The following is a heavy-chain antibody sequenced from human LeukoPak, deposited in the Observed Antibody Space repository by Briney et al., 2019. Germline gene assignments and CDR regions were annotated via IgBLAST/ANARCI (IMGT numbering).Heavy chain of an antibody. J-gene: IGHJ4*02. CDR3: LTVDTSMGVDY. CDR2: IYYTGIA. CDR1: GASISDYY. D-gene: IGHD5-18*01. V-gene: IGHV4-59*08. Sequence: PDTLSLTCTVSGASISDYYWSWIRQPPGKGLEWIGYIYYTGIANYNPSLKRRLTMSVDTSKSQLSLRLSSVTAADTAVYYCLTVDTSMGVDYWGQGTLVTVSS.